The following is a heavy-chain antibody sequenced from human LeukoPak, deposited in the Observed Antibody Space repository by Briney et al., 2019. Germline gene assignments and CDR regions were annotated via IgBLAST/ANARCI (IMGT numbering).Heavy chain of an antibody. J-gene: IGHJ4*02. Sequence: SETLSLTCTVSGGSISSSSYYWGWIRQPPGKGLEWIGSIYYSGSTYYNPSLKSRVTISVDTSKNQFSLKLSSVTAADTAVYYCARGGGGNWLRRGYFDYWGQGTLVTVSS. CDR2: IYYSGST. V-gene: IGHV4-39*01. D-gene: IGHD2-15*01. CDR3: ARGGGGNWLRRGYFDY. CDR1: GGSISSSSYY.